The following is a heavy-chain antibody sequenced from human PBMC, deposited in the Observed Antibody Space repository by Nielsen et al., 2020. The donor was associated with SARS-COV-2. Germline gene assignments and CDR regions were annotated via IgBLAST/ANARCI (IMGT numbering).Heavy chain of an antibody. Sequence: ASVKVSCKASGYTFTSYDINWVRQAPGQGLEWMGWISAYNGNTNYAQKLQGRVTMTTDTSTSTAYMDLRSLRSDDTAVYYCARICSSTSCPYNWFDPWGQGTLVTVSS. D-gene: IGHD2-2*01. V-gene: IGHV1-18*01. J-gene: IGHJ5*02. CDR2: ISAYNGNT. CDR1: GYTFTSYD. CDR3: ARICSSTSCPYNWFDP.